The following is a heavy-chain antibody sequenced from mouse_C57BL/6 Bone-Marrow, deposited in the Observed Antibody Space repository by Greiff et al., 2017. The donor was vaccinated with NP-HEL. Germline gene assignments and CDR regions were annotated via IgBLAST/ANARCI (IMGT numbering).Heavy chain of an antibody. CDR2: ISSGGDYI. CDR1: GFTFSSYA. V-gene: IGHV5-9-1*02. Sequence: DVMLVESGEGLVKPGGSLKLSCAASGFTFSSYAMSWVRQTPEKRLEWVAYISSGGDYIYYADTVKGRFTISRDNARNPLYLQMSSLKSEDTAMYYCTREDSSGYLDYWGQGTTLTVSS. CDR3: TREDSSGYLDY. J-gene: IGHJ2*01. D-gene: IGHD3-2*02.